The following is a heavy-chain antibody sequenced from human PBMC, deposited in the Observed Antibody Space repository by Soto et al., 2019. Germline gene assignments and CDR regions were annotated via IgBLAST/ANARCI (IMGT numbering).Heavy chain of an antibody. V-gene: IGHV3-7*01. CDR2: INQDGSEK. CDR1: GFTFSNSW. J-gene: IGHJ4*02. D-gene: IGHD7-27*01. Sequence: PGGSLRLSCAVSGFTFSNSWMSWVRQTPGKGLEWVANINQDGSEKYYVDSVKGRFTISRDNAKNSLYLQMNSLRAEDTAVYYCAKEVSLGSTVDLGYWGQGALVTVSS. CDR3: AKEVSLGSTVDLGY.